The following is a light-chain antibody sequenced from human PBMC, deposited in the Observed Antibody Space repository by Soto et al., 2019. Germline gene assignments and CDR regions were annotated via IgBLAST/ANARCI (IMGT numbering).Light chain of an antibody. Sequence: EIVMTQSPDTLSVSPGERATLSCRASQSINNNLAWYQQKRGQGPRLLIYGASSRATGTPARFSGSGSGTGCTLTISSLQSEDFAIYYCQQYNDWPLTFGGGTKVEIK. CDR2: GAS. V-gene: IGKV3-15*01. CDR3: QQYNDWPLT. CDR1: QSINNN. J-gene: IGKJ4*01.